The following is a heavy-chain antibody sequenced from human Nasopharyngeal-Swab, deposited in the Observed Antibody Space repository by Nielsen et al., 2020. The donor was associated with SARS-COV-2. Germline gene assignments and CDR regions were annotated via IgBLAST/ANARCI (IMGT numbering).Heavy chain of an antibody. CDR2: ISSSYDYT. D-gene: IGHD1-26*01. CDR3: ARLRSGTYGGDY. CDR1: GFTFSNAW. Sequence: GESLKISCAASGFTFSNAWMSWVRQAPGKGLEWVSYISSSYDYTNYADSVKGRFTISRDNAKNSLYLQMNSLRADDTAVYYCARLRSGTYGGDYWGQGALVTVSS. J-gene: IGHJ4*02. V-gene: IGHV3-11*06.